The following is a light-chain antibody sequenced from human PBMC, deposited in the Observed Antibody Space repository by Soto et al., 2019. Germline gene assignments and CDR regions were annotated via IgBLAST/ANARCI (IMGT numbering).Light chain of an antibody. Sequence: DIQMTQSPSSLSASVGDTVTITCRASQDITSYLNWYQQRPGKAPNLLIYAASGLQSGVPSRFSGRTSGTEFTLTISSLQPEDFATYYCQQSYTTPWTFGQATRVDI. V-gene: IGKV1-39*01. J-gene: IGKJ1*01. CDR1: QDITSY. CDR2: AAS. CDR3: QQSYTTPWT.